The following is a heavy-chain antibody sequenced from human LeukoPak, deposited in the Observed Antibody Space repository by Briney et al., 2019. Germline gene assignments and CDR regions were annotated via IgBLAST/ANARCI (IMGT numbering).Heavy chain of an antibody. Sequence: SETLSLTCTVSGGSISSYYWSWIRQPPGKGLEWIGYIYYSGSTNYNPSLKSRVTISVDTSKNQFSLKLSSVTAADTAVYYCARGYYGSGSYYNGGYYFDYWGQGTLVTVSS. J-gene: IGHJ4*02. CDR1: GGSISSYY. CDR3: ARGYYGSGSYYNGGYYFDY. CDR2: IYYSGST. V-gene: IGHV4-59*12. D-gene: IGHD3-10*01.